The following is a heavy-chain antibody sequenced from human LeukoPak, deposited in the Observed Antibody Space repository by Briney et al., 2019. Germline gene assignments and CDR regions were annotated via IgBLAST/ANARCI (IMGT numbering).Heavy chain of an antibody. D-gene: IGHD4-17*01. V-gene: IGHV3-11*01. J-gene: IGHJ4*02. CDR3: ARSTVTAAIDY. CDR2: ISLSGSTR. CDR1: GFTFKNYA. Sequence: GGSLRLSCVASGFTFKNYAMTWVRQAPGKGLEWVSYISLSGSTRYYADSVKGRFTISRDNAKNSLYLQMNSLRVEDTAVYYCARSTVTAAIDYWGQGTLVTVSS.